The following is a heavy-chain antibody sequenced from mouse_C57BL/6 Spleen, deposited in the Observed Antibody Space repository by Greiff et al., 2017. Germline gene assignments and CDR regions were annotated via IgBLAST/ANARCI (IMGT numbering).Heavy chain of an antibody. CDR2: IYPGSGST. J-gene: IGHJ3*01. V-gene: IGHV1-55*01. CDR3: ARRGGTYYCGGSPGWFAY. CDR1: GYTFTSYW. D-gene: IGHD1-1*01. Sequence: QVQLQQPGAELVKPGASVKMSCKASGYTFTSYWITWVKQRPGQGLEWIGDIYPGSGSTNYNEKFKSKATLTVDTSSNTAYLPLSSLTSEDSAVYYCARRGGTYYCGGSPGWFAYWGKGTLVTVSA.